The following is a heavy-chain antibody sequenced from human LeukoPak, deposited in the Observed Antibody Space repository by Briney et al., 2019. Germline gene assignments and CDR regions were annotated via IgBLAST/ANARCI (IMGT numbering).Heavy chain of an antibody. CDR1: GFTFSSYA. Sequence: PGGSLRLSCAASGFTFSSYAMHWVRQAPGKGLEYVSAISSNGGSTYYANSVKGRFTISRDNSKNTLYLQMGSLRAEDMAVYYCARDASSGEWLGIFDYWGQGTLVTVSS. CDR2: ISSNGGST. V-gene: IGHV3-64*01. J-gene: IGHJ4*02. D-gene: IGHD3-3*01. CDR3: ARDASSGEWLGIFDY.